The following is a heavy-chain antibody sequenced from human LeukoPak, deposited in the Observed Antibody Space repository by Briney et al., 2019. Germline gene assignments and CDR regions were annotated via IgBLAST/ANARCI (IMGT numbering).Heavy chain of an antibody. J-gene: IGHJ4*02. CDR2: IIPILGIA. D-gene: IGHD2-2*01. CDR1: GGTFSSYA. V-gene: IGHV1-69*04. Sequence: ASVKVSCKASGGTFSSYAISWVRQAPGQGLEWMGRIIPILGIANYAQKFQGRVTITADKSTSTAYMELSSLRSEDTAVYYCAREGSPVVPAANLDYWGQRTLVTVSS. CDR3: AREGSPVVPAANLDY.